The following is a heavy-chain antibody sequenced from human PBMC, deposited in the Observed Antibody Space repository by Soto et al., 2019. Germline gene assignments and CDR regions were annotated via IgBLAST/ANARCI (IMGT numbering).Heavy chain of an antibody. D-gene: IGHD1-1*01. J-gene: IGHJ5*02. CDR3: ARGCLERGWFDP. CDR1: GGSFSGYY. CDR2: INHSGST. V-gene: IGHV4-34*01. Sequence: SETLSLTCAVYGGSFSGYYWSWIRQPPGKGLEWIGEINHSGSTNYNPSLKSRVTISVDTSKNQFSLKLSSVTAADTAVYYCARGCLERGWFDPWGQGTLVTVSS.